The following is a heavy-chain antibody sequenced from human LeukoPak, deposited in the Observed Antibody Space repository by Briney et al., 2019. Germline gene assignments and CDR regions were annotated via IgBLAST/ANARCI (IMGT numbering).Heavy chain of an antibody. J-gene: IGHJ4*02. CDR2: INHSGST. CDR3: ARGPTYYDFWSGYSADY. D-gene: IGHD3-3*01. V-gene: IGHV4-34*01. CDR1: GGSFSGYY. Sequence: PSETLSLTCAAYGGSFSGYYWSWIRQPPGKGLEWIGEINHSGSTNYNPSLKSRVTISVDTSKNQFSLKLSSVTAAVTAVYYCARGPTYYDFWSGYSADYWGQGTLVTVSS.